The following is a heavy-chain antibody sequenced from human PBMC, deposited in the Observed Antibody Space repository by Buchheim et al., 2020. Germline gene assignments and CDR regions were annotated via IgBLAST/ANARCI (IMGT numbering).Heavy chain of an antibody. D-gene: IGHD3-3*01. CDR2: INSDGSDT. V-gene: IGHV3-74*01. J-gene: IGHJ4*02. Sequence: EVQLVESGGGLVQPGGSLRLSCAASRFTFSNYWMHWVRQAPGKGLVWVSRINSDGSDTTYADSVKGRFTISRDNDKSTLYLQMNSLRAEDTAVYYCARDLENAAFDYWGQGTL. CDR1: RFTFSNYW. CDR3: ARDLENAAFDY.